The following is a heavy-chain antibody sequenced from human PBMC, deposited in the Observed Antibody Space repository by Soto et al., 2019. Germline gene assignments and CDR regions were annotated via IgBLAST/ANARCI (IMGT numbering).Heavy chain of an antibody. J-gene: IGHJ6*02. Sequence: GGSLRLSCAASGFTFSSYSMNWVRQAPGKGLEWVSYISSSSSTIYYADSVKGRFTISRDNAKNSLYLQMNSLGDEDTAVYYCARDTRDYVWGSYRDHHYYYGMDVWGQGTTVTVSS. CDR3: ARDTRDYVWGSYRDHHYYYGMDV. V-gene: IGHV3-48*02. CDR1: GFTFSSYS. D-gene: IGHD3-16*02. CDR2: ISSSSSTI.